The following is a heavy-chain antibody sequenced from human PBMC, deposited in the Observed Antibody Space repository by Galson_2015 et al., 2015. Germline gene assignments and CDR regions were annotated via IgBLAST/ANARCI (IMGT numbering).Heavy chain of an antibody. CDR2: ITSSGSTV. Sequence: SLRLSCAASGFTFSAYYMAWIRQAPGKGLEWVSCITSSGSTVFSADSVRGRFTISRDSAKNSLYLQMNSLRAEDTAVYYCARLYYDTSGIDSFDVWGQGQWSPSPQ. V-gene: IGHV3-11*01. CDR1: GFTFSAYY. D-gene: IGHD3-22*01. J-gene: IGHJ3*01. CDR3: ARLYYDTSGIDSFDV.